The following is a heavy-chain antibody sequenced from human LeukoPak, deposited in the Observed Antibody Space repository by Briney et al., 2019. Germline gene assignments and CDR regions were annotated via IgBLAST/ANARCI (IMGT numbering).Heavy chain of an antibody. CDR1: GYTFTAAF. CDR3: ARDGVFGTDFDAFDL. V-gene: IGHV1-2*02. CDR2: FATNDGRT. D-gene: IGHD3-3*01. Sequence: GASVKVACKTSGYTFTAAFLHWVRQAPGHGLEWIGWFATNDGRTKYAERFLGRVSMTRDTYTTTAYMELSSLTSDDTAVYYCARDGVFGTDFDAFDLWGQGTPVTVS. J-gene: IGHJ3*01.